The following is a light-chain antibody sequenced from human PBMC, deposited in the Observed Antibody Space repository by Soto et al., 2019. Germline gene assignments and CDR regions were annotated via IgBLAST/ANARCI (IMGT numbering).Light chain of an antibody. J-gene: IGKJ2*01. CDR2: AAS. CDR3: QQSYSTPRT. CDR1: QSISSY. V-gene: IGKV1-39*01. Sequence: DLPMTPSPSSLSASVGDRVTITCRASQSISSYLNWYQQKPGKAPKLLIYAASSLQSGVPSRFSGSGSGTDFTLTISSLQPEDFATYYCQQSYSTPRTFGQGTKLEIK.